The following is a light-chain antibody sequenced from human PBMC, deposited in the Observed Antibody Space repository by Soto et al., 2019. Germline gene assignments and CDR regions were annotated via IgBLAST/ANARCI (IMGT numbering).Light chain of an antibody. CDR2: GAS. CDR1: QSVSNNY. CDR3: QQYGSSPIT. J-gene: IGKJ5*01. Sequence: DIVLTQSPGPLSLSPGERATLSCKSSQSVSNNYLAWYQQKPGPAPRLLIYGASNRATGIPDRFSGSGSGTDCTLTISRLEPEDFAVYYCQQYGSSPITLGQGTRLEIK. V-gene: IGKV3-20*01.